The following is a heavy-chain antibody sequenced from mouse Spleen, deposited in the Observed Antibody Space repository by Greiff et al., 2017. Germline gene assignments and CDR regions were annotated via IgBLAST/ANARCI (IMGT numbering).Heavy chain of an antibody. CDR3: AREAITTVVPFDY. CDR2: INPSSGYT. V-gene: IGHV1-7*01. D-gene: IGHD1-1*01. Sequence: QVHVKQSGAELAKPGASVKLSCKASGYTFTSYWMHWVKQRPGQGLEWIGYINPSSGYTKYNQKFKDKATLTADKSSSTAYMQLSSLTYEDSAVYYCAREAITTVVPFDYWGQGTTLTVSS. J-gene: IGHJ2*01. CDR1: GYTFTSYW.